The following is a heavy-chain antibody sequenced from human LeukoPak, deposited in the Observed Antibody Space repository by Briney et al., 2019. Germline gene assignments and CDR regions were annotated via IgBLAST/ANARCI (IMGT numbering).Heavy chain of an antibody. J-gene: IGHJ4*02. Sequence: KTGGSLRLSCAASRFPFTSYWMSWVRQAPGKGLEWIGYIYYSGSTNYNPSLKSRVTISVDTSKNQFSLKLSSVTAADTAVYYCARGRRYYYDSSGYSYYFDYWGQGTLVTVSS. CDR2: IYYSGST. V-gene: IGHV4-59*01. D-gene: IGHD3-22*01. CDR3: ARGRRYYYDSSGYSYYFDY. CDR1: RFPFTSYW.